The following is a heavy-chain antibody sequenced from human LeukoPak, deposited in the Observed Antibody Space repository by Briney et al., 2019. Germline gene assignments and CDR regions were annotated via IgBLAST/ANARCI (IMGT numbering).Heavy chain of an antibody. V-gene: IGHV1-69*01. CDR3: ARGRGDCSSGVRYTAYFYYGMDV. D-gene: IGHD2-8*01. J-gene: IGHJ6*02. CDR2: IIPIFGTA. CDR1: GGTFSSYV. Sequence: GASVKVSCKASGGTFSSYVISWVRQAPGQGLEWMGGIIPIFGTANYAQKFQGRVTITADESTSTAYMELSSLRSEDTAVYYCARGRGDCSSGVRYTAYFYYGMDVWGQGTTVTVSS.